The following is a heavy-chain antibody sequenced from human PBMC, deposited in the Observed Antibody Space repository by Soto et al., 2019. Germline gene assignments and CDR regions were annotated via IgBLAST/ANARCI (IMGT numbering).Heavy chain of an antibody. Sequence: ESLKISCGASGYTFTTYWIRWVRQTPGKGLEWVAIIYPGDSDTKYIASLKGQFTISADKSTSTAYLHWSSLRASDTAIYYCAWRDDRPMAEGLQHWG. J-gene: IGHJ1*01. CDR3: AWRDDRPMAEGLQH. D-gene: IGHD6-19*01. CDR1: GYTFTTYW. V-gene: IGHV5-51*01. CDR2: IYPGDSDT.